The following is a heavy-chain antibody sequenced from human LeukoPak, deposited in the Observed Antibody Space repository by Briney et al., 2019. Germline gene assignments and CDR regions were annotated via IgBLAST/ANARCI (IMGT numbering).Heavy chain of an antibody. CDR1: GFTFSSYS. J-gene: IGHJ4*02. CDR2: ISSSSSYI. D-gene: IGHD3-9*01. V-gene: IGHV3-21*04. Sequence: SGGSLRLSCAASGFTFSSYSMNWVRQAPGKGLEWVSSISSSSSYIYYADSVKGRFTISRDNAKNSLYLQMNSLRAEDMALYYCAKDQGRYFDWSFDYWGQGTLVTVSS. CDR3: AKDQGRYFDWSFDY.